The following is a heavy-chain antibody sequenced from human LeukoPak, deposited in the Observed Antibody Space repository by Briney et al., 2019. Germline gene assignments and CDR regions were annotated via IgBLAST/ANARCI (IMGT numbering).Heavy chain of an antibody. CDR1: GCSISSGYY. CDR3: ARVYRSSGWPATIYFDY. D-gene: IGHD6-19*01. V-gene: IGHV4-38-2*02. CDR2: IYHSGST. Sequence: SETLSLTCTVSGCSISSGYYWGWIRQPPGKGLEWIGSIYHSGSTYYDPSLKSRVTISVDTSKNQFSLKLSSVTAADTAVYYCARVYRSSGWPATIYFDYWGQGTLVTVSS. J-gene: IGHJ4*02.